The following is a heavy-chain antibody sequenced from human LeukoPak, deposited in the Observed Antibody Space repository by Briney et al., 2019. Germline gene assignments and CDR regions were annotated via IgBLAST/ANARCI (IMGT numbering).Heavy chain of an antibody. D-gene: IGHD6-19*01. CDR1: GFTFSSYA. J-gene: IGHJ5*02. CDR2: ISYDGSNK. CDR3: AKDQLRQWLVDNWFDP. Sequence: GGSLRLSCAASGFTFSSYAMHWVRQAPGKGLEWVAVISYDGSNKYYADSVKGRFTISRDNSKNTLYLQMNSLRAEDTAVYYCAKDQLRQWLVDNWFDPWGQGTLVTVSS. V-gene: IGHV3-30-3*01.